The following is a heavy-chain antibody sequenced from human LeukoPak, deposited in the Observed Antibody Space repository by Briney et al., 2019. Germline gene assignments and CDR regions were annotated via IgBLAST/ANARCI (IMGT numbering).Heavy chain of an antibody. V-gene: IGHV4-59*01. CDR1: GGPISSYY. J-gene: IGHJ4*02. D-gene: IGHD5-12*01. Sequence: SETLSLTCTVSGGPISSYYWSWIRQPPGKGLEWIGYIYYSGSTNYNPSLKSRVTISVDTSKNQFSLKLSSVTSADTAVYYCARDYGGYEDYWGQGTLVTVSS. CDR2: IYYSGST. CDR3: ARDYGGYEDY.